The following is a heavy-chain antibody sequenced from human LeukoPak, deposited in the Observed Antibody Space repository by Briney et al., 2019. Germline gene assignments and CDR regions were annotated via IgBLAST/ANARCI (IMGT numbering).Heavy chain of an antibody. CDR1: GGSFSGYY. CDR2: INHSGST. Sequence: SETLSLTCAVYGGSFSGYYWSWIRQPPGKGLEWIGEINHSGSTNYNPSLKSRVTISVDTSKNQFSLKLSSVTAADTAVYYCARRGYSYGLFGYWGQGTLVTVSS. CDR3: ARRGYSYGLFGY. J-gene: IGHJ4*02. V-gene: IGHV4-34*01. D-gene: IGHD5-18*01.